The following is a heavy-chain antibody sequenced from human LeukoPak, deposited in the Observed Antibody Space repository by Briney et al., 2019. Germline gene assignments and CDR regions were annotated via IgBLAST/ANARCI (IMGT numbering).Heavy chain of an antibody. CDR2: ISSSGST. J-gene: IGHJ6*03. Sequence: PSETLSLTCTVSGDSISSGDYYWSWIRQPAGKGLEWIGRISSSGSTNYNPSLKSRVTISVDTSKNQFSLKLSSVTAADTAVYYCARGHLYYYYMDVWGKGTTVTISS. CDR1: GDSISSGDYY. V-gene: IGHV4-61*02. CDR3: ARGHLYYYYMDV.